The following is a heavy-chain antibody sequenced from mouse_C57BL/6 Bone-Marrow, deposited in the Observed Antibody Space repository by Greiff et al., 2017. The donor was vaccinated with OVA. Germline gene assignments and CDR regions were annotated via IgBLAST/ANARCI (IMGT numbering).Heavy chain of an antibody. CDR2: IDPSDSYT. D-gene: IGHD1-1*01. CDR3: ARGYYGSSWYFDV. V-gene: IGHV1-59*01. CDR1: GYTFTSYW. J-gene: IGHJ1*03. Sequence: QVQLQQSGAELVRPGTSVKLSCKASGYTFTSYWMHWVKQRPGQGLEWIGVIDPSDSYTNYNQKFKGKATLTVDTSSSTAYMQLSSLTSEDSAVYDCARGYYGSSWYFDVWGTGTTVTVSS.